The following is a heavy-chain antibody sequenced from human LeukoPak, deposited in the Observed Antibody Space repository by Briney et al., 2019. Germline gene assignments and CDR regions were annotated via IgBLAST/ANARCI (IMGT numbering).Heavy chain of an antibody. CDR3: ARRNLGYGDYNFDY. CDR1: GGSISSGGYY. J-gene: IGHJ4*02. D-gene: IGHD4-17*01. CDR2: IYYSGST. Sequence: SETLSLTCTVSGGSISSGGYYWSWIRQHPGKGLEWIGYIYYSGSTYYNLSLKSRVTISVDTSKNQFSLKLSSVTAADTAVYYCARRNLGYGDYNFDYWGQGTLVTVSS. V-gene: IGHV4-31*03.